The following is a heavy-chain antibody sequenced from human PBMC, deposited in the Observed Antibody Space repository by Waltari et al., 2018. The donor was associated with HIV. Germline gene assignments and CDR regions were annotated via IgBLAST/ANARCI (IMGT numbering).Heavy chain of an antibody. V-gene: IGHV3-53*01. Sequence: EVQLVESGGALIQPGGSLRLSCEVSGFNVRTKYMSWVRQAPGKGLEWVSVIYIVGSTYYADSVNGRFTISRDEFRNTLNLQMNSLRVGDTAVYYCATHYEASGHEYFEHWGPGTLVAVSS. CDR2: IYIVGST. D-gene: IGHD1-26*01. CDR3: ATHYEASGHEYFEH. J-gene: IGHJ1*01. CDR1: GFNVRTKY.